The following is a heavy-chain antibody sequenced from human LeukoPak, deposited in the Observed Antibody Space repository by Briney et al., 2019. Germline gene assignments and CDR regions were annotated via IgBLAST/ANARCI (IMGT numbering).Heavy chain of an antibody. CDR3: ARGGWYPESFQH. J-gene: IGHJ1*01. CDR2: IYYSGST. V-gene: IGHV4-59*01. CDR1: GGSISSYY. Sequence: SETLSLTCTVSGGSISSYYWNWIRQPPGKGLEWIGYIYYSGSTNYNPSLKSRVTISVDTSKNQFSLKLSSVTAADTAVYYCARGGWYPESFQHWGQGALVTVFS. D-gene: IGHD6-19*01.